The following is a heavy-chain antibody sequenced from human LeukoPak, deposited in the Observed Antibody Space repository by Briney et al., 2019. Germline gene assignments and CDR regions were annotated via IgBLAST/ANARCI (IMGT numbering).Heavy chain of an antibody. Sequence: PGGSLRLSCAASGFTFSSYWMHWVRQAPGKGLVWVSRINSDGSSTNYADSVKGRFTISRDNAKNTPYLQMNSLRAEDTAVYYCARDASWSGYPDYWGQGTLVTVSS. D-gene: IGHD3-3*01. CDR1: GFTFSSYW. V-gene: IGHV3-74*01. J-gene: IGHJ4*02. CDR3: ARDASWSGYPDY. CDR2: INSDGSST.